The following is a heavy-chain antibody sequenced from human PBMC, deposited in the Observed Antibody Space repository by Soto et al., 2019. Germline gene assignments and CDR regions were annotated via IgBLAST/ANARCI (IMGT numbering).Heavy chain of an antibody. CDR3: AKGLDYDGSAGLDY. CDR1: GFTFNTYA. V-gene: IGHV3-23*01. D-gene: IGHD3-22*01. J-gene: IGHJ4*02. CDR2: ISGSGGST. Sequence: EVQLLESGGGLVQPGGSLRLSCAASGFTFNTYAMSWVRQAPGKGLEWVSAISGSGGSTYYPDSVKGRFTISRDNSKNTLYLQMNSLRAEDTAVYYCAKGLDYDGSAGLDYWGQGTLVTVSS.